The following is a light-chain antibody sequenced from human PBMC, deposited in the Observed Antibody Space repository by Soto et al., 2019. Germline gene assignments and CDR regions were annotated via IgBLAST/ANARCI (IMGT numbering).Light chain of an antibody. CDR2: KVS. Sequence: VMTQSPDSLALSLCDRSTINCKSSQSGCYSSNNKNYLNWFQQRPGQSPRRLIYKVSHRDSGVPDRFSGSGSGTVFTLKISRVEAEDVGVYYCMQGTHWPPITFGQGTRLEIK. CDR1: QSGCYSSNNKNY. V-gene: IGKV2-30*01. J-gene: IGKJ5*01. CDR3: MQGTHWPPIT.